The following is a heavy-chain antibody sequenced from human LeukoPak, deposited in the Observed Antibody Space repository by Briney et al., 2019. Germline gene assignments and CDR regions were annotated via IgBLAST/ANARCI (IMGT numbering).Heavy chain of an antibody. V-gene: IGHV3-48*03. CDR1: GFTFSSYE. CDR3: AREGYCSSSSCYGAGYYYGMDV. D-gene: IGHD2-2*01. CDR2: ISSSGSTI. Sequence: GGSLRLSCAASGFTFSSYEINWVRQAPGKGLEWVSYISSSGSTIYYADSVKGRFTISRDNAKNSLYLQMNSLRAEDTAVYYCAREGYCSSSSCYGAGYYYGMDVWGKGTTDTVSS. J-gene: IGHJ6*04.